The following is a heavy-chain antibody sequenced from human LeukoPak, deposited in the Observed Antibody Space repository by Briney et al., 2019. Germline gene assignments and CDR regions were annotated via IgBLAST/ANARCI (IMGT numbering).Heavy chain of an antibody. CDR2: IKQDGSEK. V-gene: IGHV3-7*01. CDR1: GFTFSSYW. D-gene: IGHD2-15*01. Sequence: GGSLRLSCAASGFTFSSYWMSWVRQAPGKGLEWVANIKQDGSEKYYVDSVKGRFTISRDNAKNSLYLQMNSLRAEDTAVYYCAREGLPRGDRGYYMDVWGKGTTVTISS. CDR3: AREGLPRGDRGYYMDV. J-gene: IGHJ6*03.